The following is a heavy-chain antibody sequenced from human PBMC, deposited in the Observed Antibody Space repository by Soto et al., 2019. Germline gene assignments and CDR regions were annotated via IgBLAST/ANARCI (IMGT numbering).Heavy chain of an antibody. D-gene: IGHD7-27*01. CDR2: ISGSGDST. V-gene: IGHV3-23*01. J-gene: IGHJ4*02. CDR1: GFTFSNYA. Sequence: EVQLLESGGALVQPGGSLRLSCAASGFTFSNYAMTWVRQAPGKGLEWVSTISGSGDSTYYADSVKGRFTISRDNSKNTLYLQMNRLRADDTAVYYCATGRQMGYWGQGTQVIVSS. CDR3: ATGRQMGY.